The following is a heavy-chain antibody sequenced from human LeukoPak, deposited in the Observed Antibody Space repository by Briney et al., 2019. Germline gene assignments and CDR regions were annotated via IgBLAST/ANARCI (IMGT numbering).Heavy chain of an antibody. CDR2: ISGSGGST. Sequence: PGGSLRLSCAASGFTFSSYAMTWVRQAPGKGLEWVSAISGSGGSTYYADSVKGRFTISRDNSKNTLYLQMNGLRAEDTAVYYCANLGAYGDYIVGAFDIWGQGTMVTVSS. V-gene: IGHV3-23*01. J-gene: IGHJ3*02. CDR3: ANLGAYGDYIVGAFDI. CDR1: GFTFSSYA. D-gene: IGHD4-17*01.